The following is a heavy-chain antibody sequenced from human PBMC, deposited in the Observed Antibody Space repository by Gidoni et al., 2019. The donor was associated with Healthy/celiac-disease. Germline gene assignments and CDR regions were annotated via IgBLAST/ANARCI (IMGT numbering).Heavy chain of an antibody. CDR2: ISYDGSNK. D-gene: IGHD5-12*01. V-gene: IGHV3-30-3*01. Sequence: QVQLVESGGGVVQPGRSLRLSCAASGFTFSSYAMHWVRQAPGKGLEWVAVISYDGSNKYYADSVKGRFTISRDNSKNTLYLQMNSLRAEDTPVYYCARDPNDGYDLNFDYWGQGTLVTVSS. CDR3: ARDPNDGYDLNFDY. CDR1: GFTFSSYA. J-gene: IGHJ4*02.